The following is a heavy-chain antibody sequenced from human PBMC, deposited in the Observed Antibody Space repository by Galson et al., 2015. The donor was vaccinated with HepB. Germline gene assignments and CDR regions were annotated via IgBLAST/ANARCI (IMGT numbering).Heavy chain of an antibody. CDR1: GFTFSSSP. CDR2: LTSSGGDT. CDR3: VRRGIIGIAYDL. Sequence: SLRLSCAASGFTFSSSPMHWVRQAPGKGLEYVSSLTSSGGDTYYADSVKGRFTISRDNSKNTLYLQMSSLRTEDTAVYYCVRRGIIGIAYDLWGQGTLVTVSS. J-gene: IGHJ5*02. V-gene: IGHV3-64D*06. D-gene: IGHD2/OR15-2a*01.